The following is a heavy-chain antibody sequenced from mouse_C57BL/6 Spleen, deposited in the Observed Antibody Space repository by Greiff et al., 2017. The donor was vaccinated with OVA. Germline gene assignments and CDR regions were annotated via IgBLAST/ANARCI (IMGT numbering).Heavy chain of an antibody. CDR2: INPGSGGT. J-gene: IGHJ4*01. CDR3: ARSGGSSYAMDY. Sequence: VQLQQSGAELVRPGTSVKLSCKASGYAFTNYLIEWVKQRPGQGLEWIGVINPGSGGTNYNEKFKGKATLTADKSSSTAYMQLSSLTSEDSAVYFCARSGGSSYAMDYWGQGTSVTVSS. D-gene: IGHD1-1*01. CDR1: GYAFTNYL. V-gene: IGHV1-54*01.